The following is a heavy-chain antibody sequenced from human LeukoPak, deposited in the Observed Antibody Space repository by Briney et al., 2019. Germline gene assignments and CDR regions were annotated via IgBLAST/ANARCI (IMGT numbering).Heavy chain of an antibody. CDR1: GGSFSGYY. J-gene: IGHJ4*02. Sequence: SETLSLTCAVYGGSFSGYYWSWIRQPPGKGLEWIGEINHSGSTNYNPSLKSRVTISVDTSKNEFSLKLSSVTAADTAVYYCARSWAPGYCSSITCYNFDYWGQGTLVTVSS. CDR3: ARSWAPGYCSSITCYNFDY. CDR2: INHSGST. V-gene: IGHV4-34*01. D-gene: IGHD2-2*02.